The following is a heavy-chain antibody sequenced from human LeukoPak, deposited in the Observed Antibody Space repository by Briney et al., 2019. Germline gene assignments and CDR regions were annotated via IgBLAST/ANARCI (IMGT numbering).Heavy chain of an antibody. CDR3: ASAPSGFAGELSS. J-gene: IGHJ4*02. CDR2: IIPPFGSE. V-gene: IGHV1-69*05. D-gene: IGHD3-16*02. CDR1: RGTFNKYA. Sequence: SVTVSCKASRGTFNKYAIKWVHQAPGQGFEWMGGIIPPFGSENYPQKFQGRVTITTDEVTNTAYLELRSLRSDDTAVYYCASAPSGFAGELSSWGQGTLVTVSS.